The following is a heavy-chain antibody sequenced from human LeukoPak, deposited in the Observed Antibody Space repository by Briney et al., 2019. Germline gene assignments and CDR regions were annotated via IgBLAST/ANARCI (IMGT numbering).Heavy chain of an antibody. CDR3: ARSAAAGPALYYYYMDV. J-gene: IGHJ6*03. Sequence: GASVKVSCKASGYTFTGYYMHWVRQAPGQGLGWMGWINPNSGGTNYAQKFQGRVTMTRDTSISTAYMELSRLRSDDTAVYYCARSAAAGPALYYYYMDVWGKGTTVTISS. CDR1: GYTFTGYY. V-gene: IGHV1-2*02. CDR2: INPNSGGT. D-gene: IGHD6-13*01.